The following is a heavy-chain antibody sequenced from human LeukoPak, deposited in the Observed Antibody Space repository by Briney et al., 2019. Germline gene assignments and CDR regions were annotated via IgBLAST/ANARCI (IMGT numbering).Heavy chain of an antibody. J-gene: IGHJ4*02. CDR1: GGTFSSYG. Sequence: SVKVSCKASGGTFSSYGISWVRQAPGQGLEWMGGIIPIFGTANYAQKFQDRVTITADKSTSTAYMELSSLRSEDTAVYYCARGHKRYCSGGSCYGIDYWGQGTLVTVSS. V-gene: IGHV1-69*06. CDR3: ARGHKRYCSGGSCYGIDY. CDR2: IIPIFGTA. D-gene: IGHD2-15*01.